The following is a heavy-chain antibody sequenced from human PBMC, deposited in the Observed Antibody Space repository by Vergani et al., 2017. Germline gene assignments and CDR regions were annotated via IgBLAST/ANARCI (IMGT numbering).Heavy chain of an antibody. CDR3: ARQKDYYIDV. Sequence: QVQLRQWGAGLVKPSETLSLTCSVSGAYVSSGGYYWSWVRQRPGMGLDWIGYIYYSGTTYYNPSLESRLTISLDTSENHLSLKLTSVTATDTAVYYCARQKDYYIDVWGKGATVTVS. V-gene: IGHV4-31*03. J-gene: IGHJ6*03. CDR2: IYYSGTT. CDR1: GAYVSSGGYY.